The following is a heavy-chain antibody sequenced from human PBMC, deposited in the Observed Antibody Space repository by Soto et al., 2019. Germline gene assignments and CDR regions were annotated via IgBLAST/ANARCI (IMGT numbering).Heavy chain of an antibody. CDR1: GGSISSYY. V-gene: IGHV4-59*01. D-gene: IGHD1-26*01. Sequence: PSETLSLTCTVSGGSISSYYWSWIRQPPGKGLEWIGYIYYSGSTNYNPSLKSRATISVDTSKNQFSLKLSSVTAADTAVYYCARVVGYFGGHYYGMDVRGQGTTVTVSS. CDR3: ARVVGYFGGHYYGMDV. CDR2: IYYSGST. J-gene: IGHJ6*02.